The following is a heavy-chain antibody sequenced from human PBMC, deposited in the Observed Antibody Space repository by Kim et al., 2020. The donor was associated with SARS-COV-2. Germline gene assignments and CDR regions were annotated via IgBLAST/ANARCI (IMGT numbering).Heavy chain of an antibody. J-gene: IGHJ4*02. V-gene: IGHV3-23*01. Sequence: SADPVKGRFTISRDSSKSTLYLQLHSLRAEDTAVYYCTRVAGDSGGYYDFWGQGTLVTVSA. D-gene: IGHD3-22*01. CDR3: TRVAGDSGGYYDF.